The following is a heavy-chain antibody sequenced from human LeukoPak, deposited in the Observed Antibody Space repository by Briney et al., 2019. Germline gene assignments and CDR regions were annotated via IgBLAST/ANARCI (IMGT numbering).Heavy chain of an antibody. CDR3: ATXXXXXXXXXXXXLXY. V-gene: IGHV1-2*02. CDR2: INPNSGGT. CDR1: FXGXY. Sequence: FXGXYMHWVRQAPGQGXXXXGWINPNSGGTNYAQKFQGRVTMTRDTSISTGYMELSRLRSDDTAVYYCATXXXXXXXXXXXXLXYWGXGXXXXVSS. J-gene: IGHJ4*02.